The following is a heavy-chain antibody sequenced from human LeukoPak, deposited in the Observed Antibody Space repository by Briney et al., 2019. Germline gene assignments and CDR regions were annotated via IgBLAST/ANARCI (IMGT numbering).Heavy chain of an antibody. V-gene: IGHV3-15*01. CDR1: GFTFSNAW. J-gene: IGHJ3*02. D-gene: IGHD5-18*01. CDR2: IKSKTDAGTT. Sequence: GGSLRLSCAASGFTFSNAWMSWVRQAPGKGLEWVGRIKSKTDAGTTDYAAPVKGRFTISRDDSKNTLYLQMNSLKTEDTAVYYCARRGGGYSYGLGAFDIWGQGTMVTVSS. CDR3: ARRGGGYSYGLGAFDI.